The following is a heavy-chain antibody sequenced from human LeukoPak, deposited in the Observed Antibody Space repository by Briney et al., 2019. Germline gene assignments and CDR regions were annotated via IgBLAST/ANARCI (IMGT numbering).Heavy chain of an antibody. CDR1: GFTFSSYA. V-gene: IGHV3-23*01. CDR2: IRDSGSST. J-gene: IGHJ4*02. CDR3: AKYGPQDSGSSHFDY. Sequence: GGSLRLSCAASGFTFSSYAVSWVRQAPGKGLEWVSAIRDSGSSTHYADSVKGRFTTSRDNSKNTLFLQMNSLRAEDTAIYYCAKYGPQDSGSSHFDYWAREPWSPSPQ. D-gene: IGHD1-26*01.